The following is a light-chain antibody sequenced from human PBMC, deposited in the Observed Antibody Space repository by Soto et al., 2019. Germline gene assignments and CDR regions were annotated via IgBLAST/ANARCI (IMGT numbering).Light chain of an antibody. V-gene: IGLV2-14*01. CDR3: RSYTSSSTCV. CDR2: DVS. Sequence: QSVLTQPASVSGSPGQSITISCTGTSSDVGGYNYVSWYQQHPGKAPKLMIYDVSNRPSGVANRFSGSKSGNTASLTISGLQAEDEDDYYCRSYTSSSTCVFGTWNKLTVL. J-gene: IGLJ1*01. CDR1: SSDVGGYNY.